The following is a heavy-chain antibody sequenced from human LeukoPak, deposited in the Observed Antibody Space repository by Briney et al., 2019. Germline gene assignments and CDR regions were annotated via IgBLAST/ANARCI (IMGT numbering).Heavy chain of an antibody. J-gene: IGHJ4*02. V-gene: IGHV3-21*01. CDR3: ARGGRGVVIAPPDY. Sequence: GGSLRLSCAASGFTFSNYGINWVRQAPGKGLEWVSSISSSSSYIYYADSVKGRFTISRDNAKNSLYLQMNSLRAEGTAVYYCARGGRGVVIAPPDYWGQGTLVTVSS. CDR2: ISSSSSYI. D-gene: IGHD2-21*01. CDR1: GFTFSNYG.